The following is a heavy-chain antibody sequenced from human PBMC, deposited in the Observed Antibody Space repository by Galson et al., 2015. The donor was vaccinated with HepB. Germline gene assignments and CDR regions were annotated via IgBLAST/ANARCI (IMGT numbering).Heavy chain of an antibody. D-gene: IGHD7-27*01. CDR1: GFTFSSYA. CDR3: AREEPGVAGVFDY. J-gene: IGHJ4*02. Sequence: SLRLSCAASGFTFSSYAMHWVRQAPGKGLEWVAVISYDGSNKYYADSVKGRFTISRVNSKNTLYLQMNSLRAEDTAVYYCAREEPGVAGVFDYWGQGTLVIVSS. CDR2: ISYDGSNK. V-gene: IGHV3-30-3*01.